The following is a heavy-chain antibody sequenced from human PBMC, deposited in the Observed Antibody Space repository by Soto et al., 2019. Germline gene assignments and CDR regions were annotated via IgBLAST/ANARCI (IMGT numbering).Heavy chain of an antibody. Sequence: QVQLVQSGAEVKKPGASVKVSCKASGYTFTSYGISWVRQAPGQGLEWMGWISAYNGNTNYAQKLQGRVTMTTDTXXSTAYMELRSLRSDDTAVYYCARDHPFLSRDGYTYWGQGTLVTVSS. CDR1: GYTFTSYG. D-gene: IGHD5-12*01. CDR2: ISAYNGNT. J-gene: IGHJ4*02. CDR3: ARDHPFLSRDGYTY. V-gene: IGHV1-18*01.